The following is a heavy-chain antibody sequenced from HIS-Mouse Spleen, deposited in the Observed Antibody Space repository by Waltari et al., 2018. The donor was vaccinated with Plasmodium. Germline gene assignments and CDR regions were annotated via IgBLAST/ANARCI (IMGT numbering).Heavy chain of an antibody. Sequence: QLQLQESGPGLVKPSETLSLTCTVSGGSISSSSYYWGWIRQPPGKGLEWIGSIYYSGRTYYNPSLKSQGTRSVDTSKNQFSLKLSSVTAADTAVYYCARHRIFGVVISYFDYWGQGTLVTVSS. V-gene: IGHV4-39*01. CDR2: IYYSGRT. CDR1: GGSISSSSYY. J-gene: IGHJ4*02. D-gene: IGHD3-3*01. CDR3: ARHRIFGVVISYFDY.